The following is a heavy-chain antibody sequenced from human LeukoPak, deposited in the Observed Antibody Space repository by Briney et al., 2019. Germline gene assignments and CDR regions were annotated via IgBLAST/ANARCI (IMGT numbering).Heavy chain of an antibody. CDR2: IYYSGST. J-gene: IGHJ5*02. V-gene: IGHV4-31*03. CDR3: ARQLFQGGSLNWFDP. CDR1: GGSISSGGYY. D-gene: IGHD2-21*01. Sequence: PSQTLSLTCTVSGGSISSGGYYWSSSRQHPGKGLEWIGYIYYSGSTYYNPSLKSRVTISVDMSKNQFSLKLSSVTAADTAVYYCARQLFQGGSLNWFDPWGQGTLVTVSS.